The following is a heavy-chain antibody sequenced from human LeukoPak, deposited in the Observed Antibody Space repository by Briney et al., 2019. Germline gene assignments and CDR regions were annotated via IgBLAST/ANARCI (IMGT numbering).Heavy chain of an antibody. CDR1: GYTFTGYY. J-gene: IGHJ4*02. CDR2: INPNSGGT. V-gene: IGHV1-2*02. Sequence: ASVKVSCKAPGYTFTGYYMHWVRQAPGQGLEWMGWINPNSGGTNYAQKFQGRVTMTRDTSISTAYMELSRLRSDDTAVYYCARDFGEWELRDYWGQGTLVTVSS. CDR3: ARDFGEWELRDY. D-gene: IGHD1-26*01.